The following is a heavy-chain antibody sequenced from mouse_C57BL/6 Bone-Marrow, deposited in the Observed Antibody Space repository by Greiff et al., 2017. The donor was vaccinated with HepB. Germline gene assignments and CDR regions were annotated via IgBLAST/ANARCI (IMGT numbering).Heavy chain of an antibody. J-gene: IGHJ3*01. Sequence: QVQLQQPGAELVKPGASVKMSCKASGYTFTSYWITWVKQRPGQGLEWIGDIYPGSGSTNYNEKFKSKATLTVDTSSSTAYMQLSSLTSEDSAVYYCARPHYYGNPWFAYWGQGTLVTVSA. CDR2: IYPGSGST. CDR3: ARPHYYGNPWFAY. V-gene: IGHV1-55*01. CDR1: GYTFTSYW. D-gene: IGHD1-1*01.